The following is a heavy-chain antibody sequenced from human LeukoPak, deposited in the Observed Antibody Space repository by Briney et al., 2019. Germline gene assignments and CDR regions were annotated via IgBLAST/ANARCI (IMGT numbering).Heavy chain of an antibody. CDR3: ARDNRGGWPFDF. CDR1: GFTFSTYN. CDR2: ISYSSSTI. J-gene: IGHJ4*02. V-gene: IGHV3-48*02. D-gene: IGHD6-19*01. Sequence: GGSLRLSWAASGFTFSTYNMNWVRQAPGKGLEWVSYISYSSSTIYYAESVKGRFTISRDNAKSSLYLQMNSLRDEDTAVYYCARDNRGGWPFDFWGQGALVTVSS.